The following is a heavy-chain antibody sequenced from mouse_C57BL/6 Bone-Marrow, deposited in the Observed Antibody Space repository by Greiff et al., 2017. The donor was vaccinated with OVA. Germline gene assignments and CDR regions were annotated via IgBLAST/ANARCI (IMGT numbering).Heavy chain of an antibody. CDR1: GIDFSRYW. V-gene: IGHV4-1*01. J-gene: IGHJ2*01. CDR3: ARQAYGSSYFDY. D-gene: IGHD1-1*01. Sequence: EVKLLESGGGLVQPGGSLKLSCAASGIDFSRYWMSWVRRAPGKGLEWIGEINPDSSTINYAPSLKDKFIISRDNAKNTLYLQMSKVRSEDTALYYCARQAYGSSYFDYWGQGTTLTVSS. CDR2: INPDSSTI.